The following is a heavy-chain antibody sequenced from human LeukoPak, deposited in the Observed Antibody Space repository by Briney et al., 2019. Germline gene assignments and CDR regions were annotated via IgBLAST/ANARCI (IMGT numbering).Heavy chain of an antibody. CDR2: INHSGST. Sequence: KPSETLSLTCAVYGGSFSGYYWSWIRQPPGKGLEWIGEINHSGSTNYNPSLKSRVTISVDTSKNQFSLKLSSVTAADTAVYYCAGKGTIAFDPWGQGTLVTVSS. D-gene: IGHD3-9*01. CDR3: AGKGTIAFDP. V-gene: IGHV4-34*01. CDR1: GGSFSGYY. J-gene: IGHJ5*02.